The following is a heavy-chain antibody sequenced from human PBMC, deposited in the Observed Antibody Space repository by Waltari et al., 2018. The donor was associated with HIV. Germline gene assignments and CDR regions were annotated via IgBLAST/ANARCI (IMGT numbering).Heavy chain of an antibody. V-gene: IGHV4-61*01. CDR1: GTSMKYLWPWMRQPPSYS. CDR3: ARGRVVDYNGGWFDP. CDR2: VTGTVDT. D-gene: IGHD2-8*01. J-gene: IGHJ5*02. Sequence: QLHESGPGLVEASKTLSLTCSVSGTSMKYLWPWMRQPPSYSWNWIRHFPGRGLEWIGKVTGTVDTAYIPSLQCRVNMSLDAANNEFSLKLTSATSADSALYFCARGRVVDYNGGWFDPWGQG.